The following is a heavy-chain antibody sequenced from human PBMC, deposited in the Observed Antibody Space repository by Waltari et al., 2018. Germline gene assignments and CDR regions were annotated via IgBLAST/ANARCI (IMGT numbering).Heavy chain of an antibody. J-gene: IGHJ3*02. CDR3: TRPYYDFWSGYLDAFDI. Sequence: EVQLVESGGGLVQPGRSLRLSCTASGFTFGDYAMSWFRQAPGKGLEWVGFIRSKAYGGTTEYAASVKGRFTISRDDSKSIAYLQMNSLKTEDTAVYYCTRPYYDFWSGYLDAFDIWGQGTMVTVSS. D-gene: IGHD3-3*01. V-gene: IGHV3-49*03. CDR2: IRSKAYGGTT. CDR1: GFTFGDYA.